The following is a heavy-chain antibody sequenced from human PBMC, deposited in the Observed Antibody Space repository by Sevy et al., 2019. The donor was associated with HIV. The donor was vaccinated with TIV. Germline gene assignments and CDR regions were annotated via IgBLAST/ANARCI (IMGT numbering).Heavy chain of an antibody. CDR1: GFIFSSYA. CDR2: NSGSGDKT. V-gene: IGHV3-23*01. CDR3: AKSRSSNGWYVLDY. J-gene: IGHJ4*02. D-gene: IGHD6-19*01. Sequence: GGSLRLSCAASGFIFSSYAMSWVRQAPGKGLEWVSTNSGSGDKTLYADSVKGRFTISRDNSKNTLYLQMNSLRAEDTAVYYCAKSRSSNGWYVLDYWGQGTLVSVSS.